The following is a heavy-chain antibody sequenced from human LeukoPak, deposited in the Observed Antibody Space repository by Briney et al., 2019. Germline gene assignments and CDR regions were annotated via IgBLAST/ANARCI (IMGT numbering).Heavy chain of an antibody. V-gene: IGHV3-23*01. CDR2: ISGSGGAT. D-gene: IGHD3-22*01. CDR3: AKVSASDYNSVTGGGN. Sequence: GGSLRLSCAASGFTFRSYAVSWVRQAPGKGLEWVSGISGSGGATYYTDSVRGRFTISRDNSKNTLYLQMDSLRAEDTAVYYCAKVSASDYNSVTGGGNWGQGTLVTVSS. J-gene: IGHJ4*02. CDR1: GFTFRSYA.